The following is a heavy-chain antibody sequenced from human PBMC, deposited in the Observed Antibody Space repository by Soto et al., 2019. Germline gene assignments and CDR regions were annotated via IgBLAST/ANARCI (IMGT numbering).Heavy chain of an antibody. V-gene: IGHV3-33*01. CDR1: GFTFSSYG. J-gene: IGHJ6*02. CDR2: IWYDGSNK. D-gene: IGHD4-17*01. Sequence: QVQLVESGGGVVQPGRSLRLSCAASGFTFSSYGMHWVRQAPGKGLEWVAVIWYDGSNKYYADSVKGRFTISRDNSKNTLYLQMNSLRAEDTAVYYCARDHDYGDYFYYYGMDVWGQGTTVTGSS. CDR3: ARDHDYGDYFYYYGMDV.